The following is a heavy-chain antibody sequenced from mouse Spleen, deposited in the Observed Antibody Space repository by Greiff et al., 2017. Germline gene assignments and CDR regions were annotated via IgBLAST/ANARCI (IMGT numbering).Heavy chain of an antibody. CDR1: GYAFSSYW. Sequence: VQLQQSGAELVKPGASVKISCKASGYAFSSYWMNWVKQRPGKGLEWIGQIYPGDGDTNYNGKFKGKATLTADKSSSTAYMQLSSLTSEDSAVYFCARSRGTTVVASYYFDYWGQGTTLTVSS. CDR3: ARSRGTTVVASYYFDY. D-gene: IGHD1-1*01. V-gene: IGHV1-80*01. CDR2: IYPGDGDT. J-gene: IGHJ2*01.